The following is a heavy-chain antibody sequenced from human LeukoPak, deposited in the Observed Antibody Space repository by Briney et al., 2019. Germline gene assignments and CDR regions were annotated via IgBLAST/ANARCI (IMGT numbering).Heavy chain of an antibody. Sequence: PSETLSLTCTDSGGSISSYYWSWIRQPPGKGLEWIGYIYYSGSTNYNPSLKSRVTISVDTSKNQFSLKLSSVTAADTAVYYCARGFYYGSGTMGAFDIWGQGTMVTVSS. CDR2: IYYSGST. J-gene: IGHJ3*02. D-gene: IGHD3-10*01. CDR1: GGSISSYY. CDR3: ARGFYYGSGTMGAFDI. V-gene: IGHV4-59*01.